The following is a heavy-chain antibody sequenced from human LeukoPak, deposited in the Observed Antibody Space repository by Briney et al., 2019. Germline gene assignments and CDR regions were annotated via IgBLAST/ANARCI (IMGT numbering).Heavy chain of an antibody. CDR2: INQDGSEK. J-gene: IGHJ6*03. V-gene: IGHV3-7*01. D-gene: IGHD4-17*01. CDR3: AKDMTVTKGYYYYMDV. Sequence: GGSLRLSCAASGFTFSSNWMNWVRQAPGRGLEWVANINQDGSEKYYADSVKGRFTISRDNSKNTLYLQMNSLRAEDTAVYYCAKDMTVTKGYYYYMDVWGKGTTVTVSS. CDR1: GFTFSSNW.